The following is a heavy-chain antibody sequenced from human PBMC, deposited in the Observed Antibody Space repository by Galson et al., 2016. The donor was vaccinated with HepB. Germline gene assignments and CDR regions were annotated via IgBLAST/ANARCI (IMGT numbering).Heavy chain of an antibody. CDR1: GFTFSTYG. Sequence: SLRLSCAASGFTFSTYGMHWVRQAPGKGLEWVAVISYDRSNKSYAASVKGRFTISRDNSKNTLYLEMTSLREEDTPVYYCAKDYSGYYFDGTGYYNAFDYWGQGALVTVSS. CDR2: ISYDRSNK. J-gene: IGHJ4*02. V-gene: IGHV3-30*18. D-gene: IGHD3-22*01. CDR3: AKDYSGYYFDGTGYYNAFDY.